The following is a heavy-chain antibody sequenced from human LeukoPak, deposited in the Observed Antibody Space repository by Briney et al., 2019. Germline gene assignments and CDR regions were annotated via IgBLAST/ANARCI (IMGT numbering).Heavy chain of an antibody. CDR3: ARDSGSP. CDR1: GGSISSGSYY. Sequence: SQTLSLTCTVSGGSISSGSYYWSWIRQPAWKGLERIGRIYTSGSTNYNPSLKSRVTISVDTSKNQFSLKLSSVTAADTAVYYCARDSGSPWGQGTLVTVSS. D-gene: IGHD1-26*01. V-gene: IGHV4-61*02. CDR2: IYTSGST. J-gene: IGHJ5*02.